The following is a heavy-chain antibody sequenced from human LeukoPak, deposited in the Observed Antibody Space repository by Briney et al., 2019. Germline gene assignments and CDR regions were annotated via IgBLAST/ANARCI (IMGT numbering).Heavy chain of an antibody. CDR3: TRGGSYYDSSGYSYY. CDR1: GFTFSNSW. D-gene: IGHD3-22*01. Sequence: PGGSLRLSCAASGFTFSNSWTSWLRQAPGKGLEWVGRIKSKTDGGTTDYAAPVKGRFTISRDDSKSITYLQMNSLKTEDTAVYYCTRGGSYYDSSGYSYYWGQGTLVTVSS. CDR2: IKSKTDGGTT. J-gene: IGHJ4*02. V-gene: IGHV3-15*01.